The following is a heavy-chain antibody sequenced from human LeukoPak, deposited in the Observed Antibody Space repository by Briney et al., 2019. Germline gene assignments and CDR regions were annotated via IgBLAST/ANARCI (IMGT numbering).Heavy chain of an antibody. CDR1: GFTFSSYA. J-gene: IGHJ3*02. CDR3: ARVNFADAFGI. Sequence: GGSLRLSCAASGFTFSSYAMHWVRQAPGKGLEWVAVISYDGSNKYYADSVKGRFTISRDNSKNTLYLQMNSLRAEDTAVYYCARVNFADAFGIWGQGTMVTVSS. V-gene: IGHV3-30-3*01. CDR2: ISYDGSNK.